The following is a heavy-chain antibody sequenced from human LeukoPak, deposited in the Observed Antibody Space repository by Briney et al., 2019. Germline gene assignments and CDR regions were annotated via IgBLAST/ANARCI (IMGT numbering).Heavy chain of an antibody. CDR2: IYSSGRT. V-gene: IGHV4-4*07. CDR1: GASISAYH. Sequence: SETLSLTCSVSGASISAYHWSWIRQPAGQGLEWIGRIYSSGRTNYIPSLKSRLTMSVDTSKNQFSLKLSSVTAADTAVYYCARDYSYPDYWGQGTLVTVSS. D-gene: IGHD5-18*01. J-gene: IGHJ4*02. CDR3: ARDYSYPDY.